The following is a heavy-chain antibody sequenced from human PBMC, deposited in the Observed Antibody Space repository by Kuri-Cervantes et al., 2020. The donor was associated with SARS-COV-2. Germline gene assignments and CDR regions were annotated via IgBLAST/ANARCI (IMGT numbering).Heavy chain of an antibody. J-gene: IGHJ6*02. CDR3: ARSGAEYYYAMDV. Sequence: GESLKISCAASGFTFSDYYMSWIRQAPGKGLEWVSYISSSGSTIYYADSVKGRFTISRESAKNSLYLQMNSLRAGDTAVYFCARSGAEYYYAMDVWGQGTTVTVSS. CDR1: GFTFSDYY. CDR2: ISSSGSTI. V-gene: IGHV3-11*04. D-gene: IGHD1-26*01.